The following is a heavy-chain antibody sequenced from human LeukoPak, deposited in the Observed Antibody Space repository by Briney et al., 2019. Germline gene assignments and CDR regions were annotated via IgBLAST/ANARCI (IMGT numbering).Heavy chain of an antibody. CDR2: IGDSGATT. CDR1: GFTLSSYA. Sequence: GGSLRLSCAASGFTLSSYAMTWVRQAPGKGLEWASDIGDSGATTYYADSVKGRFTISRDNSKNTLYLQMSSLRAEDTAVYFCASFHYYGSGAYYLSYWGQGTLVTVSS. V-gene: IGHV3-23*01. D-gene: IGHD3-10*01. J-gene: IGHJ4*02. CDR3: ASFHYYGSGAYYLSY.